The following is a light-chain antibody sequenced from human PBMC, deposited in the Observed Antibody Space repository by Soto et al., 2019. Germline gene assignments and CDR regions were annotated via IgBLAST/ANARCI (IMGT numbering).Light chain of an antibody. J-gene: IGLJ2*01. CDR3: CSYAGSSTFHVI. CDR2: DDS. V-gene: IGLV2-23*01. CDR1: SSDVGTYNF. Sequence: QSALTQPASVSGSPGQPITISCTGTSSDVGTYNFVSWYQQHPGKAPKLMIYDDSKRPSGVSDRFSGSKSGNTASLTISGLQAEDEADYYCCSYAGSSTFHVIFGGGTKLTVL.